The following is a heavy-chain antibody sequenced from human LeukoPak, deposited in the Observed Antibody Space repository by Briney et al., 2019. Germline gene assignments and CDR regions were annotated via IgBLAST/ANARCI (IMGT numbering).Heavy chain of an antibody. Sequence: KPGGALRLSCAASGFTFSNDWMNWVRPAPGKGLEWVGRIKSTVDGGTTDFAAPVKGRFTVSRDDSENTLYLQMSSLRIEDTALYYCTTGGNVIVAGTRAFDIWGHGTMVTVSS. CDR2: IKSTVDGGTT. J-gene: IGHJ3*02. D-gene: IGHD6-19*01. CDR1: GFTFSNDW. CDR3: TTGGNVIVAGTRAFDI. V-gene: IGHV3-15*07.